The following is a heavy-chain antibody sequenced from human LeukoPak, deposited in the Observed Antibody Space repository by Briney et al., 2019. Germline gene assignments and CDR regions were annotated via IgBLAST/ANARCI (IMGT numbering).Heavy chain of an antibody. CDR1: GFTFTTYA. CDR3: AKATYGKYGGVDY. CDR2: IINSGGST. D-gene: IGHD3-16*01. J-gene: IGHJ4*02. V-gene: IGHV3-23*01. Sequence: PGGSLRLSCAASGFTFTTYAMNWVRQAPGKGLEWVSAIINSGGSTYYADSVKGRFTISRDNSKNTLYLQMNSLRAEDTAVYYCAKATYGKYGGVDYWGQGTLVTVSS.